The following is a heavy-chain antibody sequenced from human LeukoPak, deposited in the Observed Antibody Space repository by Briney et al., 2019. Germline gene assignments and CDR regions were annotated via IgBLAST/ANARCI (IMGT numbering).Heavy chain of an antibody. D-gene: IGHD2-2*01. CDR2: INPSGGST. CDR3: ARDYPQYCSSTSCYGSSFGY. J-gene: IGHJ4*02. CDR1: GYTFTSYY. V-gene: IGHV1-46*01. Sequence: ASVKVSCKASGYTFTSYYMHWVRQAPGQGLEWMGIINPSGGSTSYAQKFQGRVTMTRDTSTSTVYMELSSLRSEDTAVYYCARDYPQYCSSTSCYGSSFGYWGQGTLVTVSS.